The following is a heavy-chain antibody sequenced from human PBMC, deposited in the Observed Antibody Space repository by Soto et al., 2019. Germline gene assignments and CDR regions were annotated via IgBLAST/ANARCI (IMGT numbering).Heavy chain of an antibody. CDR1: GGSISNYF. D-gene: IGHD3-10*01. Sequence: SETLSLTCTVSGGSISNYFWTWIRQPPGKGLEWIGYVYYSGRTNYNPSLKSRGTISLDTSKNQFSLNLTSVTAADTAVYYCVRAYGGLVNFDTWSQGTLVTVSS. CDR3: VRAYGGLVNFDT. CDR2: VYYSGRT. V-gene: IGHV4-59*01. J-gene: IGHJ5*02.